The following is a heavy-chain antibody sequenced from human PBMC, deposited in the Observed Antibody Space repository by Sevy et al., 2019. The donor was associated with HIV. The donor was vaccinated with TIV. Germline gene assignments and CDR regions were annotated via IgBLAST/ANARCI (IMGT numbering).Heavy chain of an antibody. CDR2: IKQDGSEK. CDR3: ARGLGEYSRSTPRVDAFDI. V-gene: IGHV3-7*01. CDR1: GFTFSSYW. D-gene: IGHD6-6*01. Sequence: GGSLRLSCAASGFTFSSYWMSWVRQAPGKGLEWVANIKQDGSEKYYVDSVKGRFTISRDNAKNSLYLQMNSLRAEDTAVYYCARGLGEYSRSTPRVDAFDIWGQGTMVTVSS. J-gene: IGHJ3*02.